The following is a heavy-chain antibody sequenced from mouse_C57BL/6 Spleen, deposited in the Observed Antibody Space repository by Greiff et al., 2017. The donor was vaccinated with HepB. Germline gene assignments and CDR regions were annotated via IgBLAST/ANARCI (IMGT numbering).Heavy chain of an antibody. CDR1: GYTFTSYW. D-gene: IGHD1-1*01. Sequence: VQLQQSGAELVKPGASVKLSCKASGYTFTSYWMHWVKQRPGQGLEWIGMIHPNSGSTNYNEKFKSKATLTVDKSSSTAYMQLSSLTSEDSAVYYCARSFSYDGSSPAMDYWGQGTSVTVSS. J-gene: IGHJ4*01. CDR3: ARSFSYDGSSPAMDY. V-gene: IGHV1-64*01. CDR2: IHPNSGST.